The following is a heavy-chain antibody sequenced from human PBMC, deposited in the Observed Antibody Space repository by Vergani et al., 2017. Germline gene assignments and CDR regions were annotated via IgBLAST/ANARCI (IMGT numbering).Heavy chain of an antibody. CDR2: INPSGGST. Sequence: QVQLVQSGAAVKKPGASVKVSCKASGYTFTSYYMHWVRQAPGQGLEWMGIINPSGGSTTYAQQFQGRLTMTRDTSTSTVYMDLSNLRSEDTAVYYCARPHGDILPPDPRRLDYWGQGTLVTVSS. CDR3: ARPHGDILPPDPRRLDY. J-gene: IGHJ4*02. CDR1: GYTFTSYY. V-gene: IGHV1-46*03.